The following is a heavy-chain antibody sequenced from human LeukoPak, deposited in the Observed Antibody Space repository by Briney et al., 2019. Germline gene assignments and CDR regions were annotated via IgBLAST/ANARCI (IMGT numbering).Heavy chain of an antibody. D-gene: IGHD5-18*01. Sequence: SETVSLTCTVSGGSISSYYWSWIRQPPGKGLEWIGYIYYSGSTNYNPSLKSRVTISVDTSKNQFSLKLSSVTAADTAVYYCARGGYSYGSYYFDYWGQGTLVTVSS. CDR3: ARGGYSYGSYYFDY. J-gene: IGHJ4*02. V-gene: IGHV4-59*01. CDR2: IYYSGST. CDR1: GGSISSYY.